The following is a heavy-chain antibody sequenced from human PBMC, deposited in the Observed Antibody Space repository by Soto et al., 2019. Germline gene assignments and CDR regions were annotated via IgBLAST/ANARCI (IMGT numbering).Heavy chain of an antibody. CDR3: AAPYYDFWSGYRSFDY. CDR2: ISGSGGST. D-gene: IGHD3-3*01. CDR1: GFTFSSYA. J-gene: IGHJ4*02. Sequence: PGGTLRLSCAASGFTFSSYAMSWVRQAPGKGLEWVSAISGSGGSTYYADSVKGRFTISRDNSKNTLYLQMNSLRAEDTAVYYCAAPYYDFWSGYRSFDYWGQGTLVTVSS. V-gene: IGHV3-23*01.